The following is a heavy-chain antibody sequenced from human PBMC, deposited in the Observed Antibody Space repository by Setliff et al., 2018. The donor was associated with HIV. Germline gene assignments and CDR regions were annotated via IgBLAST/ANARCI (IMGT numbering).Heavy chain of an antibody. J-gene: IGHJ4*03. V-gene: IGHV1-8*02. CDR1: GYTFTSYD. Sequence: GASVKVSCKASGYTFTSYDINWVRQATGQGLEWMGWMNPNNGNTGYAQKFQGRVTMTRNTSISTAYMELSSLRPEDTAFYYCTKDVNWKGHSYDYGYFDSWGQGTLVTVSS. D-gene: IGHD5-18*01. CDR3: TKDVNWKGHSYDYGYFDS. CDR2: MNPNNGNT.